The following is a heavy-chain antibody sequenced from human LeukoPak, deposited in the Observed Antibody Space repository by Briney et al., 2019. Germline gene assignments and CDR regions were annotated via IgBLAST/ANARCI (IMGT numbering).Heavy chain of an antibody. CDR1: GFIFSSYG. J-gene: IGHJ4*02. CDR2: IRYDGTNK. D-gene: IGHD1-26*01. CDR3: AKDRSGSYSQGLDY. V-gene: IGHV3-30*02. Sequence: GGSLRLSCAASGFIFSSYGMHWVRQAPGKGLEWVAFIRYDGTNKYYADSVKGRFTISRDNSKTTLYLQMNSLRAEDTAVYHCAKDRSGSYSQGLDYWGQGTLVTVSS.